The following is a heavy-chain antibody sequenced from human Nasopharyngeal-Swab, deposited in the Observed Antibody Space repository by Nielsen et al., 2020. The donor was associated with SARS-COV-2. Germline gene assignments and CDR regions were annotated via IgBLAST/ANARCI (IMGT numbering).Heavy chain of an antibody. CDR1: GFSLSNARMG. Sequence: SGPTLVKPTETLTLTCTVSGFSLSNARMGVSWIRQPPGKALEWLEHIFSNNEKSYSTSLKSRLTISKDTSKSQVVLTMTNMDPVDTATYYCARNVDILTGYYPSYYYGMDVWGQGTTVTVSS. J-gene: IGHJ6*02. CDR2: IFSNNEK. V-gene: IGHV2-26*01. D-gene: IGHD3-9*01. CDR3: ARNVDILTGYYPSYYYGMDV.